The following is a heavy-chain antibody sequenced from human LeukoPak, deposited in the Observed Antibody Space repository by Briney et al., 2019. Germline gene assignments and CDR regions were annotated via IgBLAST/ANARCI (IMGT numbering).Heavy chain of an antibody. J-gene: IGHJ4*02. CDR2: IYYSGST. CDR1: GGSISSGDYY. V-gene: IGHV4-39*01. D-gene: IGHD6-19*01. Sequence: SETLSLTCTVSGGSISSGDYYWGWIRQPPGKGLEWIGSIYYSGSTYYNPSLKSRVTISVDTSKNQFSLKLSSVTAADTAVYYCARHLEAEYYFDYWGQGTLVTVSS. CDR3: ARHLEAEYYFDY.